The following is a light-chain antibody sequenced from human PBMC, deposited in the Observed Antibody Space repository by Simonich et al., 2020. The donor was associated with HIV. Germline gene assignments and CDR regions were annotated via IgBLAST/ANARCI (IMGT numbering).Light chain of an antibody. CDR2: GAS. J-gene: IGKJ1*01. CDR1: QSISSY. V-gene: IGKV1-39*01. Sequence: DIQMTQSPSSLSASVGDRVTITCRASQSISSYLSWYQQKPGKAPELLIYGASTLQSGVPSRFSGSGSGTDFTLTISSLQPEDFVTYYCQQSYSTPWTFGQGTKVEIK. CDR3: QQSYSTPWT.